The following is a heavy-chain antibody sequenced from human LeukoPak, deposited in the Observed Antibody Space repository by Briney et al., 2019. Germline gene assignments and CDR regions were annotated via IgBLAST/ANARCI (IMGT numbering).Heavy chain of an antibody. Sequence: PGGTLRLSCAASGFTFDDYAMHWVRQAPGKGLEWVSLISWDGGSTYYADSVKGRFTISRDNSKNSLYLQMNSLRAEDTALYYCASSQYGGSYYPLIFDYWGQGTLVTVSS. CDR1: GFTFDDYA. CDR2: ISWDGGST. J-gene: IGHJ4*02. V-gene: IGHV3-43D*03. CDR3: ASSQYGGSYYPLIFDY. D-gene: IGHD1-26*01.